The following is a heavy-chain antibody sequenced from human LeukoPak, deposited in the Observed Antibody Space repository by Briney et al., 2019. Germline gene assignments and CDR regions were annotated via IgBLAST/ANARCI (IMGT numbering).Heavy chain of an antibody. D-gene: IGHD6-13*01. V-gene: IGHV3-23*01. CDR1: GFTFSSYA. J-gene: IGHJ4*02. CDR3: AESGGYSSGWYYYFDY. Sequence: GGSLRLSCAASGFTFSSYAMSWVRQAAGKGLEWVSPISDSGGTTYYADSVKGRFTISRDNSKNTLYLQMNSLRAEDTAVYYCAESGGYSSGWYYYFDYWGQGTLVTVSS. CDR2: ISDSGGTT.